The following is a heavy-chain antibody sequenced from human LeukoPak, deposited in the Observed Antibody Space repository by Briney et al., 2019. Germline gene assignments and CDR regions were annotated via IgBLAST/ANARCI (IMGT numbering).Heavy chain of an antibody. CDR3: ASTERCSTTCPLDY. Sequence: SETLSLTCAVYGGSFRGYYWSWVRHPPRKGVEWIGEINHSGSTNYNPSLKSRVTISLNTSMKKFSLKLNSVTAADTAVYYCASTERCSTTCPLDYWGQGTLVTVSS. D-gene: IGHD2-2*01. CDR1: GGSFRGYY. J-gene: IGHJ4*02. V-gene: IGHV4-34*01. CDR2: INHSGST.